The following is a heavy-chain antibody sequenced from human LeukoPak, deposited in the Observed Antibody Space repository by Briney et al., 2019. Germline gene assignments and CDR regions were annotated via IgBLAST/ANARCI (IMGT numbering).Heavy chain of an antibody. CDR3: ARQATWVYDY. J-gene: IGHJ4*02. CDR2: ISSSSSYI. D-gene: IGHD3-16*01. CDR1: GFTFSSYS. V-gene: IGHV3-21*01. Sequence: PGGPLRLSCAASGFTFSSYSMNWVRQAPGKGLEWVSSISSSSSYIYYADSVKGRFTISRDNAKNSLYLQMNSLRAEDTAVYYCARQATWVYDYWGQGTLVTVSS.